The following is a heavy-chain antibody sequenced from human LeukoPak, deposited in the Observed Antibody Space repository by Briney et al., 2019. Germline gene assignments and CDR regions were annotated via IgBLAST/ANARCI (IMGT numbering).Heavy chain of an antibody. CDR2: ISYDGSNK. CDR3: AKAGLLLLSSGFAY. D-gene: IGHD3-22*01. CDR1: GNYW. Sequence: PGGSLRLSCAASGNYWIHWVRQAPGQGLEWVAVISYDGSNKYYADSVKGRFTISRDNSKNTLYLQMNSLRAEDTAVYYCAKAGLLLLSSGFAYWGQGTLVTVSS. J-gene: IGHJ4*02. V-gene: IGHV3-30*18.